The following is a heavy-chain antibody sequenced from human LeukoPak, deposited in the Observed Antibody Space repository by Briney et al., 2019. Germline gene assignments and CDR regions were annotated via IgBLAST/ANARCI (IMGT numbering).Heavy chain of an antibody. D-gene: IGHD3-22*01. CDR3: ARDGPSYYYDSSGYYT. CDR2: INSDGSST. CDR1: GFTFSSYW. V-gene: IGHV3-74*01. Sequence: GGSLRLSCAASGFTFSSYWTHWVRQAPGKGLVWVSRINSDGSSTSYADSVKGRFTISRDNAKNTLYLQMNSLRAEDTAAYYCARDGPSYYYDSSGYYTWGQGTLVTVSS. J-gene: IGHJ5*02.